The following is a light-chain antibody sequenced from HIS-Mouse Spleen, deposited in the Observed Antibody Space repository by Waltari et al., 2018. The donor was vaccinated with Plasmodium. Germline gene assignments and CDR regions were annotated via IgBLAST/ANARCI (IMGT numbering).Light chain of an antibody. CDR3: QKYNSAPHT. CDR1: QSISSR. CDR2: AAS. Sequence: DIQMTQSPSTLSASVGDRVTITCRASQSISSRLAWYQQKPGKAPKLLIYAASTLQSGVPSRFSGSGSGTDFTLTISSLQPEDVATYYCQKYNSAPHTFGQGTKLEIK. J-gene: IGKJ2*01. V-gene: IGKV1-27*01.